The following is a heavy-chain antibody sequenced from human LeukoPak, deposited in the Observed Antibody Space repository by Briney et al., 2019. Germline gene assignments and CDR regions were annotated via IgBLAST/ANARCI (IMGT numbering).Heavy chain of an antibody. V-gene: IGHV4-59*01. CDR2: IYYSGST. D-gene: IGHD3-3*02. Sequence: SETLSLTCTVSGGSISSYYWSWIRQPPGKRLEWIGHIYYSGSTNYNPSLKSRVTIPVDTSKNQFSLKLSSVTAAHKAADSCASRSSICRGYQDTLYYFDSWGQGTLVTVSS. CDR1: GGSISSYY. J-gene: IGHJ4*02. CDR3: ASRSSICRGYQDTLYYFDS.